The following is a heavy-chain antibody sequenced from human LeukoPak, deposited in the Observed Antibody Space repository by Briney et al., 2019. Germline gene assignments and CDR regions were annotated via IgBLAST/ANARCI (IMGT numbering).Heavy chain of an antibody. Sequence: KPSETLSLTCTVSGGSISSSSYYWGWIRQPPGKGLEWIGSIYYSGSTYYNPSLKSRVTISVDTSKNQFSLKLSSVTAADTAVYYCARLNYDFWSGYPTAGAFDIWGQRTMVTVSS. V-gene: IGHV4-39*01. CDR3: ARLNYDFWSGYPTAGAFDI. D-gene: IGHD3-3*01. CDR2: IYYSGST. J-gene: IGHJ3*02. CDR1: GGSISSSSYY.